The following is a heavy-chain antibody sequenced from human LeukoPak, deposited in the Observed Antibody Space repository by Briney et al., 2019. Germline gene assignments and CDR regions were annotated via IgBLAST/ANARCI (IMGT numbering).Heavy chain of an antibody. CDR2: INYSGST. CDR1: GGSIIGSTSY. D-gene: IGHD3-22*01. V-gene: IGHV4-39*01. Sequence: PSETLSLTCTVSGGSIIGSTSYWGWIRQPPGKGLDWIGIINYSGSTYYNPSLRSRVTISVDTSKNQFSLKLNSVTASDTAVYYGARGYDYWGQGTLVTVSS. J-gene: IGHJ4*02. CDR3: ARGYDY.